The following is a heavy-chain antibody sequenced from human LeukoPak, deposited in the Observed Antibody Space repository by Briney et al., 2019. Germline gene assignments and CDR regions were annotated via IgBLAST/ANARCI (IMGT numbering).Heavy chain of an antibody. CDR3: AYSSSRRAEYFQH. Sequence: SQTLSLTCAISGDSFSSNSAAWNWLRQSPSRGLEWLGRTYYRSKWYNDYAVSVKSRITINPDTSKNQFSLQLNSVTPEDTAVYYCAYSSSRRAEYFQHWGQGTLVTVSS. CDR1: GDSFSSNSAA. V-gene: IGHV6-1*01. CDR2: TYYRSKWYN. J-gene: IGHJ1*01. D-gene: IGHD6-13*01.